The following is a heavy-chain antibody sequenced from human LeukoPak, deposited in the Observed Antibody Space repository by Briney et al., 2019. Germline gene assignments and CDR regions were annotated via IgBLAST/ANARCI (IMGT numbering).Heavy chain of an antibody. V-gene: IGHV4-59*01. CDR2: IYYSGST. J-gene: IGHJ4*02. CDR3: ARHKRIMVVNGEFDY. D-gene: IGHD2-21*01. Sequence: PSETLSLTCTVSGGSISSYYWSWIRQPPGKGLEWIGYIYYSGSTNYNPSLKSRVTISVDTSKNQFSLKLSSVTAADTAVYYCARHKRIMVVNGEFDYWGQGTLVTVSS. CDR1: GGSISSYY.